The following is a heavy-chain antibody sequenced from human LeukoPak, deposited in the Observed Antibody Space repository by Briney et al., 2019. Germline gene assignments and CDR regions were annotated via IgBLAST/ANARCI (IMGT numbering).Heavy chain of an antibody. V-gene: IGHV3-30*02. CDR1: GFTFSRYA. J-gene: IGHJ4*02. CDR2: IRYDGTDK. Sequence: GGSLRLSCAASGFTFSRYAMHWVRQAPGKGLEWVASIRYDGTDKYYQDSVKGRFTISRDNSKSTPYLQMNSLRADDAALYYCASYYASGLFDYWGQGTLVTVSS. D-gene: IGHD3-10*01. CDR3: ASYYASGLFDY.